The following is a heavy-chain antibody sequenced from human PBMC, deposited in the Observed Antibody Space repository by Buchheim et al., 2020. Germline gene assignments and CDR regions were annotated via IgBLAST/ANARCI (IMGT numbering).Heavy chain of an antibody. V-gene: IGHV4-4*02. J-gene: IGHJ4*02. CDR2: LYHCRST. D-gene: IGHD6-6*01. CDR3: ARASIAARFVDY. CDR1: GDSISSSNC. Sequence: QVQLQESGPGLVKPSRTLSLTCAVSGDSISSSNCWCCFLQPPRKGLVWIGELYHCRSTNYNPSLISRLIILLVNSSNHFSLKLSSVTAADTAAYYCARASIAARFVDYWGQGTL.